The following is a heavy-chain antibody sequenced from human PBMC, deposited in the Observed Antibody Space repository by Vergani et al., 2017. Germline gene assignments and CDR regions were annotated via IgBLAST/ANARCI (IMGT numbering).Heavy chain of an antibody. CDR1: GYSFTSYW. D-gene: IGHD3-10*01. V-gene: IGHV5-51*01. J-gene: IGHJ6*02. Sequence: EVQLVQSGAEVKTPGESLKISCKGSGYSFTSYWIGWVRQMPGKGLEGMGIIYPGDSDTRYSPSFQGQVTISADKSISTAYLQWSSLKASDTAMYYCARYAITMVRGVIYYYYGMDVWGQGTTVTVSS. CDR3: ARYAITMVRGVIYYYYGMDV. CDR2: IYPGDSDT.